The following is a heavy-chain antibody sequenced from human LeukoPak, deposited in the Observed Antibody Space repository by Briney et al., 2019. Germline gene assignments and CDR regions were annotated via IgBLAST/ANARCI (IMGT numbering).Heavy chain of an antibody. V-gene: IGHV3-48*03. CDR3: ARRAQKYYYDSSGYFVFDY. D-gene: IGHD3-22*01. Sequence: GGSLRLSCAASGFTFSSYEMNWVRKAPGKGLEWVSYISSSGSTIYYADSVKGRFTISRDNAKNPLYLQMNSLRAEDTAVYYCARRAQKYYYDSSGYFVFDYWGQGTLVTVSS. J-gene: IGHJ4*02. CDR1: GFTFSSYE. CDR2: ISSSGSTI.